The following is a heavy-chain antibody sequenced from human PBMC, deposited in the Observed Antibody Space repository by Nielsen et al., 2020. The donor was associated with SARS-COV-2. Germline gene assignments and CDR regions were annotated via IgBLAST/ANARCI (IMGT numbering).Heavy chain of an antibody. Sequence: GALKISCEASGFTFSDHWMHWVRQAPGKGLLWVSRISPDGTMTMYADSVRGRLTISRDNAKKTVYLQMHSLTVEDTAVYYCTKDFDWQWGYWGQGALVTVSS. CDR3: TKDFDWQWGY. V-gene: IGHV3-74*03. CDR2: ISPDGTMT. CDR1: GFTFSDHW. J-gene: IGHJ4*02. D-gene: IGHD3-9*01.